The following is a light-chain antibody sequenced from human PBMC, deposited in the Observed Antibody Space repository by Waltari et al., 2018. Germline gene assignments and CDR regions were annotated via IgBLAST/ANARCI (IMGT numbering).Light chain of an antibody. CDR1: QTLLSNSTNKNF. Sequence: DIVMTQSPDSMAVSLGERATINCKTSQTLLSNSTNKNFLTWYQPKPGQPPKLIIYWASTRESGVPDRFSGSWSGTDFTLTISRLHAEDVAVYFCQQYYGIPYTFGQGTRLEIK. CDR2: WAS. CDR3: QQYYGIPYT. J-gene: IGKJ2*01. V-gene: IGKV4-1*01.